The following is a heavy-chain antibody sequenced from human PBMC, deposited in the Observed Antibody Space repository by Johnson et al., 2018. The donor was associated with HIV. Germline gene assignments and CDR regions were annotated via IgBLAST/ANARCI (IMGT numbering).Heavy chain of an antibody. Sequence: EQLVESGGGLVQPGGSLRLSCAASGFTFSSYWMSWVRQAPGKGLEWVANIKQDGSEKYYVDSVKGRFTISRDNAKNSLYLQMNSLRAEDTAVYYCARDRNHYDFWSGYYYDAFDIWGQGTMVTVSS. D-gene: IGHD3-3*01. CDR2: IKQDGSEK. J-gene: IGHJ3*02. V-gene: IGHV3-7*05. CDR3: ARDRNHYDFWSGYYYDAFDI. CDR1: GFTFSSYW.